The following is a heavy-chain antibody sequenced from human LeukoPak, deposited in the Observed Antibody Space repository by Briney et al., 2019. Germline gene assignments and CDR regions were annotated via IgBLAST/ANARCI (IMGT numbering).Heavy chain of an antibody. CDR3: AKPPYSSSATGWFDP. CDR1: GFTFSSYA. D-gene: IGHD6-6*01. CDR2: ISGSGGST. V-gene: IGHV3-23*01. Sequence: GGSLRLSCAASGFTFSSYAMSWVRQAPGKGLEWVSAISGSGGSTYYADSVKGRFTISRDNSKNTPYLQMNSLRAEDTAVYYCAKPPYSSSATGWFDPWGQGTLVTVSS. J-gene: IGHJ5*02.